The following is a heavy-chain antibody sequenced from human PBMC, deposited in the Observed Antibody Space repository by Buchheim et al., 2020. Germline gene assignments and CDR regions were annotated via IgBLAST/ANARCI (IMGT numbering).Heavy chain of an antibody. CDR2: ISYDGSNK. V-gene: IGHV3-30*03. J-gene: IGHJ4*02. Sequence: QVQLVESGGGVVQPGRSLRLSCAASGFTFSSYGMHWVRQAPGKGLEWVAVISYDGSNKYYADSVKGRFTISRDNSKNTLYLQMNSLRAEDTAVYYCATSEFDYWGQGTL. CDR1: GFTFSSYG. CDR3: ATSEFDY.